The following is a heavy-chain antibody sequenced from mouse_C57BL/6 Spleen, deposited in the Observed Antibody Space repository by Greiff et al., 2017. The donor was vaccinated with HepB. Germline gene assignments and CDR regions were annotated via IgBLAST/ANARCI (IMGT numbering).Heavy chain of an antibody. CDR1: GYTFTYYN. V-gene: IGHV1-22*01. CDR2: INPNNGGT. CDR3: ARTDGDSDFDY. Sequence: EVQLQQSGPELVKPGASVKMSCKASGYTFTYYNMSWVKQSPGKSLEWIGYINPNNGGTSYNEKFKGKATLTVNNSSSTAYMELRSLTSEESAVYYCARTDGDSDFDYWGQGTTLTVSS. J-gene: IGHJ2*01. D-gene: IGHD3-2*02.